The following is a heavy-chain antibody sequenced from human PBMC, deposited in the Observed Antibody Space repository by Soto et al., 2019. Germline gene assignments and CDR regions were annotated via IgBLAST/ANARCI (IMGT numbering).Heavy chain of an antibody. Sequence: QLQLQESGPGLVKPSETLSLTCTVSGGSISSSSYYWGWIRQPPGKGLEWIGSIYYSGSTYYNPSLKSRVTISVNTSKNQFSLKLSSVTAADTAVYYCARHSPRYVVVTAKSPDYWGQGTLVTVSS. CDR2: IYYSGST. J-gene: IGHJ4*02. D-gene: IGHD2-21*02. V-gene: IGHV4-39*01. CDR1: GGSISSSSYY. CDR3: ARHSPRYVVVTAKSPDY.